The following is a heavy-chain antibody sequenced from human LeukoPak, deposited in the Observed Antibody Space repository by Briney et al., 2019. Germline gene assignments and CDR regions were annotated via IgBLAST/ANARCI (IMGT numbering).Heavy chain of an antibody. Sequence: PGGSLRLSCAASGFTFSSYAMSWVRQAPGKGLEWVSAISGSGGSTYYADSVKGRFTISRDNYKNTLYLQMNSLRAEDTAVYYCAKDGITMVRGVSHVWFDPWGQGTLVTVSS. CDR3: AKDGITMVRGVSHVWFDP. V-gene: IGHV3-23*01. CDR2: ISGSGGST. J-gene: IGHJ5*02. D-gene: IGHD3-10*01. CDR1: GFTFSSYA.